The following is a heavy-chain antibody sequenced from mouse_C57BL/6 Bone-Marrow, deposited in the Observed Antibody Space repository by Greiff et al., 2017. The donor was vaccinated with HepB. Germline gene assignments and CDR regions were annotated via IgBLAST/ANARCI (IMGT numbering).Heavy chain of an antibody. V-gene: IGHV1-55*01. CDR3: ARGAYNS. D-gene: IGHD1-3*01. J-gene: IGHJ2*01. CDR2: IYPGSGST. Sequence: QVQLQQPGAELVKPGPSVKMSCKASGYTFTSYWITWVKQRPGQGLEWIGDIYPGSGSTNYNEKFKSKATLTLDTSSSTAYMQRSSLTSEDSAVYYCARGAYNSWGQGTTLTVSS. CDR1: GYTFTSYW.